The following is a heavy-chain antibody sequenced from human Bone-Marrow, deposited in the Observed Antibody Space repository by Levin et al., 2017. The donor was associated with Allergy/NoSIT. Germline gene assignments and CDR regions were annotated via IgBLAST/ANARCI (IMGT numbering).Heavy chain of an antibody. V-gene: IGHV3-23*01. D-gene: IGHD2-15*01. CDR3: AKCSGGSCYNPLDI. CDR1: GFTFSSYG. J-gene: IGHJ3*02. CDR2: ITGSGDST. Sequence: GESLKISCAASGFTFSSYGMNWVRQAPGKGLEWVSAITGSGDSTYYADSVKGRFTISRDNSKTTLYLQVNSLRAEDTAVYYCAKCSGGSCYNPLDIWGQGTMVTVSS.